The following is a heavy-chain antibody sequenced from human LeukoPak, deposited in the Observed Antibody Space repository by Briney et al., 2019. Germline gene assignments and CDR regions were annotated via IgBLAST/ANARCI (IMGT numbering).Heavy chain of an antibody. V-gene: IGHV4-39*07. Sequence: PSETLSLTCTVSGGSISSSSYYWGWIRQPPGKGLEWIGSIYYSGSTYYNPSLKSRVTISVDTSKNQFSLKLSSVTAADTAVYYCARGVLRYFDWLLGNYYYYMDVWGKGTTVTISS. CDR3: ARGVLRYFDWLLGNYYYYMDV. D-gene: IGHD3-9*01. J-gene: IGHJ6*03. CDR2: IYYSGST. CDR1: GGSISSSSYY.